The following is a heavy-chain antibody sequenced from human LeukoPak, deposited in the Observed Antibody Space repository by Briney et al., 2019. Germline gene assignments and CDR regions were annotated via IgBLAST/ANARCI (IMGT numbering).Heavy chain of an antibody. Sequence: GGSLRLSCAASGFTFSSYGMHWVRQAPGKGLEWVAVISYDGSNKYYADSVKGRFTISRDNSKNTLYLQMNSLRAEDTAVYYCAKDVGSGWLGYYFDYWGQGTLVTVSS. CDR2: ISYDGSNK. CDR3: AKDVGSGWLGYYFDY. CDR1: GFTFSSYG. J-gene: IGHJ4*02. D-gene: IGHD6-19*01. V-gene: IGHV3-30*18.